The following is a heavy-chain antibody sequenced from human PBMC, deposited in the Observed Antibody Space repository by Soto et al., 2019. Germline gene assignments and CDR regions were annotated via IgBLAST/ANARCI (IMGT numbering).Heavy chain of an antibody. D-gene: IGHD2-15*01. CDR1: GGSISSGGYY. J-gene: IGHJ4*02. CDR2: IYYSGST. Sequence: PSETLSLTCTVSGGSISSGGYYWSWIRQHPGKGLEWIGYIYYSGSTYYNPSLKSRVTISVDTSKNQFSLKLSSVTAADTAVYYCARGGCRGGSCPFDYWGQGTLVTVSS. CDR3: ARGGCRGGSCPFDY. V-gene: IGHV4-31*03.